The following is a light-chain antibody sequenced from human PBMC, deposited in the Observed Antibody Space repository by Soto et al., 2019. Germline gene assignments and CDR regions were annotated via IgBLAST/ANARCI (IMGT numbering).Light chain of an antibody. CDR2: GAS. J-gene: IGKJ1*01. Sequence: EIVMTQSPATLSVSPGERATLSCRASQSVSINLAWYQQKPGQAPRLLIYGASSRATGIPARFSGSGSGTEFTLTISRLEPEDFAVYFCQQYGRSPTFGQGTKVDIK. CDR1: QSVSIN. V-gene: IGKV3-15*01. CDR3: QQYGRSPT.